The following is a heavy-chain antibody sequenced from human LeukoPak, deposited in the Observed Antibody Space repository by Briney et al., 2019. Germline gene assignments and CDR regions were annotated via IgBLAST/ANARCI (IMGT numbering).Heavy chain of an antibody. CDR3: ARGGCGDYVAEGDY. CDR1: GYTFTSYN. CDR2: INPGGSST. D-gene: IGHD4-17*01. V-gene: IGHV1-46*01. Sequence: ASVKVSCKASGYTFTSYNIHWVRQAPGQGLEWMGMINPGGSSTTYAQKFQDRVTMTRDTSTSTVYMELSSLRSEDTAVYYCARGGCGDYVAEGDYWGQGTLVTVSS. J-gene: IGHJ4*02.